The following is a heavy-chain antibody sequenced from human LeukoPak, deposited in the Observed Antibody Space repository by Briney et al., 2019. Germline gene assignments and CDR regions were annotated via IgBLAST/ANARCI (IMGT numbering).Heavy chain of an antibody. CDR1: GFMFSDYF. CDR3: ARDNGNKYYFDY. CDR2: ISSNSKYT. J-gene: IGHJ4*02. D-gene: IGHD2-8*01. V-gene: IGHV3-11*05. Sequence: PGGSLRLSCAASGFMFSDYFMSWIRQAPGKELDWISYISSNSKYTKYADSVKGRFTIYRDNAKKSLYLQMNSLRAEDTAVYYCARDNGNKYYFDYWGQGTLVTVSS.